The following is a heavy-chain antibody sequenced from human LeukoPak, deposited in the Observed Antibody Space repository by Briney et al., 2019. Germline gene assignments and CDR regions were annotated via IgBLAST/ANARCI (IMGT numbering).Heavy chain of an antibody. Sequence: PGGSLRLSCAASGFTFSSYEMNWVRQAPGKGLEWVSYISSSGSTIYYADSVKGRFTISRDNAKNSLYLQMNSLRAEDTALYYCAKDTDSSGYTPESWGQGTLVTVSS. V-gene: IGHV3-48*03. CDR1: GFTFSSYE. CDR3: AKDTDSSGYTPES. J-gene: IGHJ4*02. CDR2: ISSSGSTI. D-gene: IGHD3-22*01.